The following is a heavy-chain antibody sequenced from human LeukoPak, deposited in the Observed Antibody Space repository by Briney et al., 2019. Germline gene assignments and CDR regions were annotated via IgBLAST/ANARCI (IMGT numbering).Heavy chain of an antibody. CDR1: GGSISSSSYY. Sequence: SETLSLTCTVSGGSISSSSYYWGWLRQPPGKGLEWIGSIYYSGSTYYNPSLKSRITISVDTPKNQFSLKRSSVIAADTAVYYCARQTNTAAIDYWGQGTLVTVSS. CDR3: ARQTNTAAIDY. V-gene: IGHV4-39*01. CDR2: IYYSGST. J-gene: IGHJ4*02. D-gene: IGHD5-18*01.